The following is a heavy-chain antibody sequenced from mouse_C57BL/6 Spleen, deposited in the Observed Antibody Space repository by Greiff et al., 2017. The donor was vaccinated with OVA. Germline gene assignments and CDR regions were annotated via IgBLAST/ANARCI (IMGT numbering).Heavy chain of an antibody. CDR1: GYTFTSYD. CDR2: IYPRDGST. Sequence: QVQLKESGPELVKPGASVKLSCKASGYTFTSYDINWVKQRPGQGLEWIGWIYPRDGSTKYNEKFKGKATLTVDTSSSTAYMELHSLTSEDSAVYFCARFYGSSPWYFDVWGTGTTVTVSS. D-gene: IGHD1-1*01. V-gene: IGHV1-85*01. CDR3: ARFYGSSPWYFDV. J-gene: IGHJ1*03.